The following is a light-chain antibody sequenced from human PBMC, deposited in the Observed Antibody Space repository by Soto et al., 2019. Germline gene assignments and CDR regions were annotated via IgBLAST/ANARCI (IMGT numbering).Light chain of an antibody. CDR2: DVN. Sequence: QSVLTQPASVSGSPGQSITISCTGTSSDIGAYNFVSWYQQHPGKAPKLMLYDVNIRPSGVPNRFSGSKSGNTASLTISGLQAEDEADYYCTSWTTSTTMIFGGGTQLTVL. CDR3: TSWTTSTTMI. V-gene: IGLV2-14*03. CDR1: SSDIGAYNF. J-gene: IGLJ2*01.